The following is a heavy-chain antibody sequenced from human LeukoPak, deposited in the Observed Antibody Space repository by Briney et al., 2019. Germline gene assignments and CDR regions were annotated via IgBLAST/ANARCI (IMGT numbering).Heavy chain of an antibody. D-gene: IGHD4-23*01. V-gene: IGHV4-34*01. CDR3: AREAPDYGGLDY. CDR1: GGSFSGYY. Sequence: SETLSLTCAVYGGSFSGYYWSWIRQPPGKGLEWIGEINHSGSTNYNPSLKSRVTISVDTSKNQFSLKLSSVTAADTAVYYCAREAPDYGGLDYWGQGTLVTVSS. CDR2: INHSGST. J-gene: IGHJ4*02.